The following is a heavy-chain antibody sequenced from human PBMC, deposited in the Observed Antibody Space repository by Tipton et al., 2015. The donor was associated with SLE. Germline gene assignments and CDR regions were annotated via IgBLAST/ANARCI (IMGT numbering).Heavy chain of an antibody. CDR3: ARGYDFWSGLVAFDI. J-gene: IGHJ3*02. D-gene: IGHD3-3*01. CDR1: GGSISSYY. V-gene: IGHV4-4*09. Sequence: TLSLTCTVSGGSISSYYWSWIRQPPGKGLEWIGYIYTSGSTNYNPSLKSRVTISVDTSKNQFSLKLSSVTAADTAVYYCARGYDFWSGLVAFDIWGQGTMVTVSS. CDR2: IYTSGST.